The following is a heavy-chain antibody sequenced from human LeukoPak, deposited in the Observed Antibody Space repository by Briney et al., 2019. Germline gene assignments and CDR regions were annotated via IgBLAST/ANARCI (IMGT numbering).Heavy chain of an antibody. CDR2: TYYRSKWYN. V-gene: IGHV6-1*01. CDR1: GDSVSSNSAA. D-gene: IGHD3-22*01. CDR3: ARARGYSSGYWDY. Sequence: SQTLSPTCAISGDSVSSNSAAWNWVRQSPSRGLEWLGRTYYRSKWYNDYAVSVKSRITINPDTSKNQFSLQLYSVTPEDTAVYYCARARGYSSGYWDYWGQGTLVTVSS. J-gene: IGHJ4*02.